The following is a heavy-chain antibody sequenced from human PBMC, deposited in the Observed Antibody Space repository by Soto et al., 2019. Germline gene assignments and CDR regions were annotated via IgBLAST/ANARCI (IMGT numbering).Heavy chain of an antibody. Sequence: GGSLRLSCAASGFTFSSYAMSWVRQAPGKGLEWVSAISGSGGSTYYADSVKGRFTISRDNSKNTLYLQMNSLRAEDTAVYYCAKGPSIFGFGFDYYYGMDVWGQGTTVTVSS. D-gene: IGHD3-3*01. CDR1: GFTFSSYA. J-gene: IGHJ6*02. CDR2: ISGSGGST. V-gene: IGHV3-23*01. CDR3: AKGPSIFGFGFDYYYGMDV.